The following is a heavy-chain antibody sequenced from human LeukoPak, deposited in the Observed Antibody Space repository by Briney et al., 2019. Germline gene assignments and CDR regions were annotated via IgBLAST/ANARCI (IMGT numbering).Heavy chain of an antibody. J-gene: IGHJ3*02. D-gene: IGHD6-25*01. CDR3: ARARLDAFDI. CDR1: GFTFSSYW. Sequence: GGSLRLSCAASGFTFSSYWMSWVRQAPGKGLEWVSVIYSGGSTYYADSVKGRFTISRDNSKNTLYLQMNSLRAEDTAVYYCARARLDAFDIWGQGTMVTVSS. V-gene: IGHV3-53*01. CDR2: IYSGGST.